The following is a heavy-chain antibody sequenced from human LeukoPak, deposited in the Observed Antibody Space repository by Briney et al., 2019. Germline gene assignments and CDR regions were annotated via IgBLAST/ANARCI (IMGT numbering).Heavy chain of an antibody. J-gene: IGHJ4*02. D-gene: IGHD3-22*01. Sequence: GGSLRLSCAASGFTFSSYSMNWVRQAPGKGLEWVSSISGSSSYIYYADSVKGRFTISRDNAKNSLYLQMNSLRAEDTAVYYCARENTYYYDSSGYQSDYWGQGTLVTVSS. CDR1: GFTFSSYS. V-gene: IGHV3-21*01. CDR2: ISGSSSYI. CDR3: ARENTYYYDSSGYQSDY.